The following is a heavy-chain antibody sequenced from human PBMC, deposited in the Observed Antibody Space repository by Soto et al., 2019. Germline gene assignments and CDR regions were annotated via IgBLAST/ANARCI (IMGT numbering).Heavy chain of an antibody. Sequence: QVQLQESGPGLVKPSQTLSLTCTVSGGSISSGDYYWSWIRQPPGKGLEWIGYIYYSGSTYYNPSLKGRVIISVDTSKNQFSLKLSSVTAADTAVYYCARAMWDIVVVPAAIDAFDIWGQGTMVTVSS. D-gene: IGHD2-2*01. CDR2: IYYSGST. CDR1: GGSISSGDYY. CDR3: ARAMWDIVVVPAAIDAFDI. V-gene: IGHV4-30-4*01. J-gene: IGHJ3*02.